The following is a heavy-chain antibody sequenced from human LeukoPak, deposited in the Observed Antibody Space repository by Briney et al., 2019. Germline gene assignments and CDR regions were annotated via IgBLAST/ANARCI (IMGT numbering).Heavy chain of an antibody. CDR3: ARDLLKYGDYKFDLDP. CDR2: IWYDGSNK. CDR1: GFTFSSYW. Sequence: GGSLRLSCAASGFTFSSYWMNWARQAPGKGLEWVAVIWYDGSNKYYADSVKGRFTISRDNSKNTLYLQMNSLRAEDTAVYYCARDLLKYGDYKFDLDPWGQGTLVTVSS. V-gene: IGHV3-33*08. J-gene: IGHJ5*02. D-gene: IGHD4-17*01.